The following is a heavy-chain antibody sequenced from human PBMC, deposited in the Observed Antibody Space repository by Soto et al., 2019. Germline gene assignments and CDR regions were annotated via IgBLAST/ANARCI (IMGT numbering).Heavy chain of an antibody. D-gene: IGHD1-26*01. J-gene: IGHJ4*02. V-gene: IGHV1-2*02. CDR1: GYTVTDYY. CDR2: IDPKNGGT. CDR3: ARDDYGIYPY. Sequence: QVQLVQSGTEVKKPGASVKVSCKASGYTVTDYYIHWVRQAPGQGLEWMGWIDPKNGGTIYAQKFQDRVTMTRDTSISTAYMDLSRLTSDDTALYYCARDDYGIYPYLGQGTLVTVSS.